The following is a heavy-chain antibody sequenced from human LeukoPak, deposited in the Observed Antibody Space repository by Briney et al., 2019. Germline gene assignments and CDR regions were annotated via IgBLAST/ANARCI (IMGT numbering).Heavy chain of an antibody. CDR2: IYSVGTT. Sequence: PGGSLRLSCAASGFTVSTNYMSWVRQAPGKGLEWLSIIYSVGTTYYADSVKGRFTISRDNSKNTLFLQMNSLRAEDTAVYYCVGLWFGEFRIDYWGKGTLVTVSS. V-gene: IGHV3-53*01. CDR3: VGLWFGEFRIDY. J-gene: IGHJ4*02. CDR1: GFTVSTNY. D-gene: IGHD3-10*01.